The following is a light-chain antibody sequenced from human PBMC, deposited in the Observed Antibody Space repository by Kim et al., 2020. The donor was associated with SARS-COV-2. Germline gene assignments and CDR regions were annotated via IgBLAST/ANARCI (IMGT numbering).Light chain of an antibody. CDR3: NSRDRCDEHVI. J-gene: IGLJ2*01. CDR1: SLRSYY. CDR2: DEN. Sequence: SSELTQDPAVSVALGQTDRITCQGDSLRSYYPSWYQQRPGQAPVLVIYDENTRPTGIPERFSGSIPGNTTSLSINGAQAEDEAHYYFNSRDRCDEHVIFG. V-gene: IGLV3-19*01.